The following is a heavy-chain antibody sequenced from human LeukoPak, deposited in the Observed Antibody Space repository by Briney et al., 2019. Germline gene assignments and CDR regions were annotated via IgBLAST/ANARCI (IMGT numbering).Heavy chain of an antibody. CDR1: GFTFSDYY. V-gene: IGHV3-11*01. J-gene: IGHJ4*02. Sequence: GGSLRLSCAASGFTFSDYYMSWIRQTPGKGLEWVSYISSSGYTTYHADSVKGRFTISRDNAKSSLYLQMNSLRAEDTAVYYCALAGTADCSGGSCYIDYWGQGTLVTVSS. D-gene: IGHD2-15*01. CDR3: ALAGTADCSGGSCYIDY. CDR2: ISSSGYTT.